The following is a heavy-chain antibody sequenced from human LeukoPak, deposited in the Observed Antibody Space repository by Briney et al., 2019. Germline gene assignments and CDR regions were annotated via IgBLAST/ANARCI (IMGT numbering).Heavy chain of an antibody. D-gene: IGHD1-26*01. V-gene: IGHV4-34*01. J-gene: IGHJ2*01. CDR3: ARALVGATMVWYFDL. CDR1: GGSFSGYY. Sequence: PSETLSLTCAVSGGSFSGYYWSWIRQPPGKGLEWIGEISHSGSTNYSPSLKSRVTISVDTSKNQFSLNLSSVTAADTAAYYCARALVGATMVWYFDLWGRGTLVAVSS. CDR2: ISHSGST.